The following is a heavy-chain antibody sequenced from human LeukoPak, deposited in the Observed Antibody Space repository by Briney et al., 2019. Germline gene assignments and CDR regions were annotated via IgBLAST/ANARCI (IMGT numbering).Heavy chain of an antibody. D-gene: IGHD3-22*01. CDR3: ARDRYYDSSGYHISEYYFDY. V-gene: IGHV1-8*03. J-gene: IGHJ4*02. CDR1: GYTFTSYD. CDR2: MNPNSGNT. Sequence: GASVKVSCKASGYTFTSYDINWVRQATGQGLEWMGWMNPNSGNTGYAQKFQGRVTITRNTSISTAYMELSSLRSEDTAVYYCARDRYYDSSGYHISEYYFDYWGQGTLVTVSS.